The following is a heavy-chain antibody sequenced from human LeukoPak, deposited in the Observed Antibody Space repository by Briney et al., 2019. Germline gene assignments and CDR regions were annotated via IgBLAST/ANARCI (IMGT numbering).Heavy chain of an antibody. J-gene: IGHJ5*02. CDR2: ISGSGGST. V-gene: IGHV3-23*01. D-gene: IGHD3-10*01. CDR1: GFTFSSYA. CDR3: AKGAYGSGTMGNWFDP. Sequence: PGGSLRLSCAASGFTFSSYAMSWVRQAPGKGLEWVSAISGSGGSTYYADSVKGRFTISRDNSKNTLYLQMNSLRAGDTAVYYCAKGAYGSGTMGNWFDPWGQGTLVTVSS.